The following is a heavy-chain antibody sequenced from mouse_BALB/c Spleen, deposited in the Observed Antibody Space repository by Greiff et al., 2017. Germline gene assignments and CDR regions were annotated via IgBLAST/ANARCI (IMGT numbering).Heavy chain of an antibody. D-gene: IGHD2-3*01. J-gene: IGHJ2*01. CDR3: ARRTYDGYLDY. V-gene: IGHV5-6-2*01. Sequence: EVKLMESGGGLVKLGGSLKLSCAASGFTFSSYYMSWVRQTPEKRLELVAAINSNGGSTYYPDTVKGRFTISRDNAKNTLYLQMSSLKSEDTALYYCARRTYDGYLDYWGQGTTLTVSS. CDR1: GFTFSSYY. CDR2: INSNGGST.